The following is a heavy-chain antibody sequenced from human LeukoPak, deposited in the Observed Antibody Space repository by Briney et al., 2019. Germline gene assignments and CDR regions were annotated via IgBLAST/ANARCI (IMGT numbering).Heavy chain of an antibody. D-gene: IGHD4/OR15-4a*01. V-gene: IGHV4-34*12. CDR3: ARHGARITMSF. CDR1: GGSFSGYY. J-gene: IGHJ4*02. Sequence: PSETLSLTCAVYGGSFSGYYWSWIRQAPGKGLQWIGSIFYTGSTYYNPSLKSRVTISVDTSKNQFSLNVSSVIAADTAVYYCARHGARITMSFWGQGTLVTVSS. CDR2: IFYTGST.